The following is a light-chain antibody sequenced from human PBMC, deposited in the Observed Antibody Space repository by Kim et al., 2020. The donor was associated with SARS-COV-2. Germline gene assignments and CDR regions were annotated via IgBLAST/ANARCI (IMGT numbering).Light chain of an antibody. CDR3: QSYDRRLSGSV. J-gene: IGLJ3*02. Sequence: RGTRACTGSTCNLGAGYDVHWYQALPGTAPKLLIYENINRPSGIPDRFSGSKSGTSASLVISGLQAEDEADYYCQSYDRRLSGSVFGGGTQLTVL. V-gene: IGLV1-40*01. CDR2: ENI. CDR1: TCNLGAGYD.